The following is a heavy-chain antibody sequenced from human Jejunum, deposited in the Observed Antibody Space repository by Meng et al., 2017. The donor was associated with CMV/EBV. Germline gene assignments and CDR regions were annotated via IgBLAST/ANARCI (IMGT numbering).Heavy chain of an antibody. CDR2: ISGSSTYI. D-gene: IGHD4-17*01. CDR3: ARAIDYGDPNWFDP. CDR1: GFTFTSSS. V-gene: IGHV3-21*01. J-gene: IGHJ5*02. Sequence: GFTFTSSSINWVRQAPGKGLEWLSYISGSSTYIYHADSVKGRFTISRDNAKNSVYLQMNSLRAEDTAVYYCARAIDYGDPNWFDPWGQGTLVTVSS.